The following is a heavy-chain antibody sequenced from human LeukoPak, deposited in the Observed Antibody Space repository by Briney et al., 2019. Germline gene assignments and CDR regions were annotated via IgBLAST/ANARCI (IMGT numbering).Heavy chain of an antibody. CDR3: AKEGSYPNDAFDI. J-gene: IGHJ3*02. CDR2: ISGSGGST. CDR1: GFTFSSYS. Sequence: PGGSLRLSCAASGFTFSSYSMSWVRQARGKGVEWVSAISGSGGSTYYADSVKGRLTISRDNSKNTLYLQMNSLRAEDTAVYYCAKEGSYPNDAFDIWGQGTMVTVSS. V-gene: IGHV3-23*01.